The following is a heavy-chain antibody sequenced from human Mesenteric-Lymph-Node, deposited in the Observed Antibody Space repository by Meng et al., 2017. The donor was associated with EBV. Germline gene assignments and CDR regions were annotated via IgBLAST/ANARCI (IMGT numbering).Heavy chain of an antibody. D-gene: IGHD2/OR15-2a*01. Sequence: VGLGGSGGGVVKPGRAVRLSCAASGFTFSSYAMHWVRQAPGKGLEWVAVISYDGSNKYYADSVKGRFTISRDNSKNTLYLQMNSLRAEDTAVYYCARVEYRIFDYWGQGTLVTVSS. V-gene: IGHV3-30-3*01. CDR2: ISYDGSNK. J-gene: IGHJ4*02. CDR1: GFTFSSYA. CDR3: ARVEYRIFDY.